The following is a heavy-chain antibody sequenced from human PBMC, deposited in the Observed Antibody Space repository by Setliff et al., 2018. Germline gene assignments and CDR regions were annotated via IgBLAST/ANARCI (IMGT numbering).Heavy chain of an antibody. V-gene: IGHV4-61*02. CDR3: SRGKIATPGTGCHFDL. CDR2: LSRNGYP. CDR1: GGSISSNSFY. D-gene: IGHD6-13*01. Sequence: SKTLSLTGPVAGGSISSNSFYWTWIRQPAGTGLEWVSRLSRNGYPTYNPSLKSRVTISMDTSRNQFSLNLSSLSAPDTAVYSCSRGKIATPGTGCHFDLWGRGSVVTVSS. J-gene: IGHJ2*01.